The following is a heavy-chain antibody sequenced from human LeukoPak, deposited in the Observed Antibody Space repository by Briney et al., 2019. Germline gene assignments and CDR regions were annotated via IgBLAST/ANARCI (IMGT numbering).Heavy chain of an antibody. CDR1: AGSISGYY. Sequence: SETLSLTCTVSAGSISGYYWTWIRQPPGKGLEWIGHIFYTGSTNYNPSLKSRVSISLDTSKSQFSLRLGSVTAADTAVYYCARDGSLSGSPHAYNWFDPWGQGTLVTVSS. V-gene: IGHV4-59*01. CDR3: ARDGSLSGSPHAYNWFDP. D-gene: IGHD2-15*01. CDR2: IFYTGST. J-gene: IGHJ5*02.